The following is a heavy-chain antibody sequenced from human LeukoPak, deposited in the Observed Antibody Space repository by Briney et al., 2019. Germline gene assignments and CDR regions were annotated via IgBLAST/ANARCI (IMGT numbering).Heavy chain of an antibody. CDR2: INHSGST. CDR3: ARGGSSGWYRDYFDY. CDR1: GGSFSGYY. J-gene: IGHJ4*02. Sequence: SETLSLTCAVYGGSFSGYYWSWIRQPPGKGLEWIGEINHSGSTNYNPSLKSRVTISVDTSKNQFSLKLSSVTAADTAVYCCARGGSSGWYRDYFDYWGQGTLVTVSS. V-gene: IGHV4-34*01. D-gene: IGHD6-19*01.